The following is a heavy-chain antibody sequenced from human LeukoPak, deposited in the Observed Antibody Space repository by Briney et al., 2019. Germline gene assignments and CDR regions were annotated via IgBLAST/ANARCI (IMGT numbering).Heavy chain of an antibody. Sequence: GGSLRLSCAASGFTFSTYAMTWVRQAPGKGLEWVSGISGSGGDTYYADSVKGRFTISRDNSKNTLYLQMNSLRAEDTAVYYCAKAYYYDSSGYEHYFDYWGQGTLVTVSS. J-gene: IGHJ4*02. CDR2: ISGSGGDT. CDR1: GFTFSTYA. D-gene: IGHD3-22*01. V-gene: IGHV3-23*01. CDR3: AKAYYYDSSGYEHYFDY.